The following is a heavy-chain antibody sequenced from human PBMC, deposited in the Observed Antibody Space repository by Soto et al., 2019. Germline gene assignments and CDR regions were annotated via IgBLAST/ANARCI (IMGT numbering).Heavy chain of an antibody. D-gene: IGHD1-26*01. J-gene: IGHJ4*02. V-gene: IGHV4-4*02. CDR2: IHHTGSI. Sequence: QVQLQESGPGLVKPSGTLSLTCAVSGGSISTNNWWHWIRQPPGKDLEWIGEIHHTGSINYTPSLKSRVTMSIDESKNHFSLRLTSVTAADTAVYYCARERGAGTYQGFDYWGQGTLVTVSS. CDR1: GGSISTNNW. CDR3: ARERGAGTYQGFDY.